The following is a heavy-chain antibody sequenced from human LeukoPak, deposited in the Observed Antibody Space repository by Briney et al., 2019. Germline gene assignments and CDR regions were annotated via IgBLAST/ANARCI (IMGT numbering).Heavy chain of an antibody. CDR3: ARGLWAFDY. Sequence: RGSLRLSCAASGFTFSSYGMHWVRQAPGKGLEWVAVIWYDGSSKYYADSVKGRFTISRDNSKNTLYLQMNSLRAEDTAVYYCARGLWAFDYWGQGTLVTVSS. D-gene: IGHD5-18*01. V-gene: IGHV3-33*01. J-gene: IGHJ4*02. CDR2: IWYDGSSK. CDR1: GFTFSSYG.